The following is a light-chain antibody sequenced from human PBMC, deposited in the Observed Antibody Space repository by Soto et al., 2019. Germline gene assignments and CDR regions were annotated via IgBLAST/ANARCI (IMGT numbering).Light chain of an antibody. V-gene: IGKV1-33*01. CDR2: DAD. CDR3: QQFAFLPPYT. CDR1: HDIKNY. J-gene: IGKJ2*01. Sequence: DIQLTQSPPSLSASEGDRVTITCQASHDIKNYLNCYQQKPGKAPKLLIYDADNLERGVPSRFSGSGTGKDFPVTIGSLQPEDVATYYCQQFAFLPPYTFVQGTRVEIK.